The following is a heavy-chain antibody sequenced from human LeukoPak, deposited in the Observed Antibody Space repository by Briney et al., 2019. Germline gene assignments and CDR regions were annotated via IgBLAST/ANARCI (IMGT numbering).Heavy chain of an antibody. V-gene: IGHV3-48*03. CDR1: GFTFNSYE. CDR2: ISSGGSTK. D-gene: IGHD3-16*01. Sequence: SGGSLRLSCAASGFTFNSYEMNWVRQAPGKGLEWVSYISSGGSTKYYADSVKGRFTISRDNAKNSLYLQMNSLRAEDTAVYYCAREWGNIGYWGQGTLVTVSS. J-gene: IGHJ4*02. CDR3: AREWGNIGY.